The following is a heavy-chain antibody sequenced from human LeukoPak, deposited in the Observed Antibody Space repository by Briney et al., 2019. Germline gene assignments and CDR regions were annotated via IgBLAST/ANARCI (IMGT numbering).Heavy chain of an antibody. J-gene: IGHJ4*02. V-gene: IGHV3-30*02. CDR3: AKDGSWSCTD. CDR2: TSSDERDI. CDR1: GYTFSNYG. D-gene: IGHD2-8*02. Sequence: PGGSLRLSWAASGYTFSNYGMHWVRQAPGKGLEWVAYTSSDERDITYLDSVKGRFTISRDNSKSRLYLQMSGLTPDDTAVYYCAKDGSWSCTDWGQGTLVTVSS.